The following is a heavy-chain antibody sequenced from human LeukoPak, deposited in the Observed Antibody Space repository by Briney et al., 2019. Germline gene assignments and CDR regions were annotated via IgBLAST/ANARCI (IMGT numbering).Heavy chain of an antibody. D-gene: IGHD3-22*01. Sequence: SETLSLTCTVSGGSISSYYWSWIRQAPGKGLEWIGYIYNSGSTKYNPSLKSRVTISVDTSKNQFSLKLSSVTAADTAVYYCARDQGYDSSGYYYSGYWGQGTLVTVSS. CDR3: ARDQGYDSSGYYYSGY. J-gene: IGHJ4*02. V-gene: IGHV4-59*01. CDR1: GGSISSYY. CDR2: IYNSGST.